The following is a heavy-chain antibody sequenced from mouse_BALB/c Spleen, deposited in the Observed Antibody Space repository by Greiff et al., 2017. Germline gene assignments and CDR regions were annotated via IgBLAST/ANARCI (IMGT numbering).Heavy chain of an antibody. J-gene: IGHJ3*01. V-gene: IGHV1-15*01. D-gene: IGHD3-2*01. CDR2: IDPETGGT. CDR3: TRDSSGYAY. CDR1: GYTFTDYD. Sequence: QVHVKQSGAELVRPGASVTLSCKASGYTFTDYDMPWVKQTPVHGLEWIGAIDPETGGTAYNQKFKGKATLTADKSSSTAYMELRSLTSEDSAVYCGTRDSSGYAYWGQGTLVTVSA.